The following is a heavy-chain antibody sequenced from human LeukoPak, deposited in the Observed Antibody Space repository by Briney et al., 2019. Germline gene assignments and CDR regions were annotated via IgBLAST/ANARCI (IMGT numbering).Heavy chain of an antibody. CDR2: IYYSGST. J-gene: IGHJ3*02. CDR1: GGSISSSSYY. CDR3: ARWTLRVGVSRADAFDI. D-gene: IGHD1-26*01. V-gene: IGHV4-39*07. Sequence: SETLSLTCTVSGGSISSSSYYWGWIRQPPGKGLEWFGSIYYSGSTYYNPSLKSRVTISVDTSKNQFSLKVSSVTAADTAVYHCARWTLRVGVSRADAFDIWGQGTMVTVSS.